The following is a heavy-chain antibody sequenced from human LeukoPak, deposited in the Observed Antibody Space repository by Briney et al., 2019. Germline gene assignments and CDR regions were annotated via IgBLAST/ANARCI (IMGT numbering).Heavy chain of an antibody. CDR3: ARSGRTVVVPAAIGY. D-gene: IGHD2-2*01. CDR1: GYTFTGYY. V-gene: IGHV1-2*02. Sequence: ASVKVSCKASGYTFTGYYMHWVRQAPGQGLEWMGWINPNSGGTNYAQKFQGRVTMTRDTSISTAYMELSRLRSDDTAVYYCARSGRTVVVPAAIGYWGQGTLVTVSS. J-gene: IGHJ4*02. CDR2: INPNSGGT.